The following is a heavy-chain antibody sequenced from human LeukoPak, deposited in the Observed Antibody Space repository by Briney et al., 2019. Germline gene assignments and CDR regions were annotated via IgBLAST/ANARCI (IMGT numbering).Heavy chain of an antibody. CDR3: ARDLEGYCSGALVSFDL. V-gene: IGHV1-2*02. Sequence: ASVKVSSKAPGYTFTVYYMHRVRQAPGQGLEWMGWINPYSGGTNYAQKFQGRVTMIRDTSNSTAYMELSSLRSDDTAVCYCARDLEGYCSGALVSFDLWGQGNPGH. CDR1: GYTFTVYY. J-gene: IGHJ4*01. D-gene: IGHD2-15*01. CDR2: INPYSGGT.